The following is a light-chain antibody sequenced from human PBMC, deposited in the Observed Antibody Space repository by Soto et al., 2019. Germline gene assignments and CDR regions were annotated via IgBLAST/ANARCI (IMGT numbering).Light chain of an antibody. CDR1: SSDVGAYNY. Sequence: QSALTQPRSVSGSPGQSVTISCTGTSSDVGAYNYVSWYQQYPGKAPKLVIYDVSKRPSGVPDRFSGSKSGNTASLTISARQAEDEAADYRCTFSASYTFWVFGGGTKLTVL. J-gene: IGLJ3*02. CDR3: CTFSASYTFWV. CDR2: DVS. V-gene: IGLV2-11*01.